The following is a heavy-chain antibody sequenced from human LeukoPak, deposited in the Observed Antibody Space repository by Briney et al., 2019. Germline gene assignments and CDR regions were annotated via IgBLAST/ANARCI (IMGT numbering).Heavy chain of an antibody. CDR2: INHSGST. CDR1: GGSISSGDYY. D-gene: IGHD6-13*01. Sequence: PSQTLSLTCTVSGGSISSGDYYWSWIRQPPGKGLEWIGEINHSGSTNYNPSLKSRVTISVDTSKNQFSLKLSSVTAADTAVYYCARSASSSWYRKPYYYYMDVWGKGTTVTVSS. CDR3: ARSASSSWYRKPYYYYMDV. V-gene: IGHV4-30-4*08. J-gene: IGHJ6*03.